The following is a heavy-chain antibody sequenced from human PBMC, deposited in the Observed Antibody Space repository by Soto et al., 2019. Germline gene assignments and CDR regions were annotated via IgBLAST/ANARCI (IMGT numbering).Heavy chain of an antibody. Sequence: EVQLLESGGGLVQPGGSLRLSCAASGFTFNNYAMTWVRQAPGKGLEWVSGISGSGVSTYYADSVKGRFTISRDNSKNTLYPQMNSLRADDTALYYCAKDSRGWTWDFDHWGQGTLVTVSS. CDR2: ISGSGVST. CDR1: GFTFNNYA. CDR3: AKDSRGWTWDFDH. V-gene: IGHV3-23*01. D-gene: IGHD6-19*01. J-gene: IGHJ4*02.